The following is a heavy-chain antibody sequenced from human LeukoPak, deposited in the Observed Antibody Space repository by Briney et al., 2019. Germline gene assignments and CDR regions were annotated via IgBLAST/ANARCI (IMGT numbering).Heavy chain of an antibody. J-gene: IGHJ4*02. D-gene: IGHD1-7*01. CDR3: ARIPELAGTNFDF. CDR2: INPNSGGT. CDR1: GYTFTGYY. V-gene: IGHV1-2*02. Sequence: ASVKVSCKASGYTFTGYYMHWVRQAPGQGLEWMGWINPNSGGTNYAQNLQGRVTMTTDTSTSTAHMELRSLRSDDTAMYYCARIPELAGTNFDFWGQGTLVTVSS.